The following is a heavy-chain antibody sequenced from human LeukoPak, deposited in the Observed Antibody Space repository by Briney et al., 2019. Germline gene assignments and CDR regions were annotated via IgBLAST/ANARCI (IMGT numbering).Heavy chain of an antibody. J-gene: IGHJ6*02. Sequence: SQTLSLTCTVSGGSISSGGYYWSWIRQHPGKGLEWIGYIYYSGSTYYNPSLKSRVTISVDTSKNQFSLKLSSVTAADTAMYYCARDQRPNYYYYGMDVWGQGTTVTVSS. CDR1: GGSISSGGYY. CDR2: IYYSGST. V-gene: IGHV4-31*03. CDR3: ARDQRPNYYYYGMDV.